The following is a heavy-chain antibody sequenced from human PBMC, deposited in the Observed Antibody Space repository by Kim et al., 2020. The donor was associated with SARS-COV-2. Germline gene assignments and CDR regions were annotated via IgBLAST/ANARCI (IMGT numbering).Heavy chain of an antibody. V-gene: IGHV2-70*01. CDR1: GFSLSTSGMC. CDR3: ARINGRLLPDRWRFDY. J-gene: IGHJ4*02. CDR2: IDWDDDK. Sequence: SGPTLVNPTPTLTLTCTFSGFSLSTSGMCVSWIRQPPGKALEWLALIDWDDDKYYSTSLKTRLTISKDTSKNQVVLTMTNMDPVDTATYYCARINGRLLPDRWRFDYWGQGTLVTVSS. D-gene: IGHD1-26*01.